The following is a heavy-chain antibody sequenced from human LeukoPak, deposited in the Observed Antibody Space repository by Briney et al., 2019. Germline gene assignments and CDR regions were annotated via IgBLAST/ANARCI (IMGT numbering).Heavy chain of an antibody. Sequence: GASVKVSCKASGYTFTSYGISWARQAPGQGLEWMGWISAYNGNTNYAQKLQGRVTMTTDTSTSTAYMELRSLRSDDTAVYYCARDQGYDYDFWSGYLDYWGQGTLVTVSS. D-gene: IGHD3-3*01. CDR3: ARDQGYDYDFWSGYLDY. CDR2: ISAYNGNT. V-gene: IGHV1-18*01. J-gene: IGHJ4*02. CDR1: GYTFTSYG.